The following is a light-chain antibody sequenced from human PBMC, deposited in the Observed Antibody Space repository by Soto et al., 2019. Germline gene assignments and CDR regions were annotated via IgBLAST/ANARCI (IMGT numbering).Light chain of an antibody. CDR1: SSDVGSSKF. J-gene: IGLJ3*02. CDR2: EVG. CDR3: QSYDSTLSGLGWV. Sequence: QSALTQPASVSGSPGQSITISCTGTSSDVGSSKFVSWYQQHPGKAPKLIIYEVGDRPSGVSDRFTGSKSGNTASLTITGLQAEDEADYYCQSYDSTLSGLGWVFGGGTKLTVL. V-gene: IGLV2-14*01.